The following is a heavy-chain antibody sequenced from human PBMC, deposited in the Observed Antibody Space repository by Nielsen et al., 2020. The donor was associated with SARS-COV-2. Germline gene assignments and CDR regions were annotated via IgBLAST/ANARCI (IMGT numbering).Heavy chain of an antibody. J-gene: IGHJ6*02. D-gene: IGHD2-15*01. CDR3: ARVVVVVAATNYYYGMDV. Sequence: WVRQAPGQGLEWMGRINPNSGGTNYAQKFQGRVTMTRDTSISTAYMELSRLRSDDTAVYYCARVVVVVAATNYYYGMDVWGQRTTVTVSS. V-gene: IGHV1-2*06. CDR2: INPNSGGT.